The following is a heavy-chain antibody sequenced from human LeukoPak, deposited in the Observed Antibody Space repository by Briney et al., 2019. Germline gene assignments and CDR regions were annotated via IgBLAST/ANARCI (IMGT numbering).Heavy chain of an antibody. CDR1: GGSFSGYY. Sequence: SETLSLTCAVYGGSFSGYYWSWIRQPPGKGLEWIGEINHSGSTNYNPSLKSRVTISVDTSKNQFSPKLSSVTAADTAVYYCARGPPLWSGYYYFDYWGQGTLVTVSS. CDR3: ARGPPLWSGYYYFDY. V-gene: IGHV4-34*01. J-gene: IGHJ4*02. CDR2: INHSGST. D-gene: IGHD3-3*01.